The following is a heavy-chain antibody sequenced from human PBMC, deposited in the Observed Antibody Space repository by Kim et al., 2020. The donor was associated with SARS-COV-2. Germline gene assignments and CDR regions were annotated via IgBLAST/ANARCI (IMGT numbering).Heavy chain of an antibody. D-gene: IGHD6-6*01. Sequence: SETLSLICVVSGDSISSSSHYWVWIRQPPGKGLEWIGSIYYGGTTYFNPSLVSRASISVDTSQNQFSLKMISVFASDTAVYYCARRGLLGAPVWGKGTT. J-gene: IGHJ6*03. CDR1: GDSISSSSHY. CDR2: IYYGGTT. V-gene: IGHV4-39*01. CDR3: ARRGLLGAPV.